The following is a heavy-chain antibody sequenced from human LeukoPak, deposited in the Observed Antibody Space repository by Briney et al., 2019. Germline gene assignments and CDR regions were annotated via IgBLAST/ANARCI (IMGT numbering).Heavy chain of an antibody. CDR3: AKTYSGSYYIVDD. D-gene: IGHD1-26*01. J-gene: IGHJ4*02. CDR1: GFTFSGYA. Sequence: GGSLRLSCAASGFTFSGYAMHWVRQAPGKGLEWVAVILHDGSNKYYADSVKGRFSISRDNSKNTLYLQMNSLRAEDTAVYYCAKTYSGSYYIVDDWGQGTLVTVSS. V-gene: IGHV3-30*18. CDR2: ILHDGSNK.